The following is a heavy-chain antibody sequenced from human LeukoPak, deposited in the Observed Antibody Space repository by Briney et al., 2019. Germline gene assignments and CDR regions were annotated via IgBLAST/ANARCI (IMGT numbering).Heavy chain of an antibody. CDR2: ISGSGGNT. Sequence: GGSLRLSRAASGFTFSTFAMNWVRQAPGKGLEWVSTISGSGGNTYYADSVKGRFTVSRDNSKNTLYLQMSSLRAEDTAVYYCAKDSRSAARPYYFDFWGQGTLVTVSS. CDR3: AKDSRSAARPYYFDF. V-gene: IGHV3-23*01. CDR1: GFTFSTFA. D-gene: IGHD6-6*01. J-gene: IGHJ4*02.